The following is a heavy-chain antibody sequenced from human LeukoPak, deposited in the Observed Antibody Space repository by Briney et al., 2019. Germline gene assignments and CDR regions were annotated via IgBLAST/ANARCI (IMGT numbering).Heavy chain of an antibody. CDR3: AKDSSGWPEGDWFDP. CDR1: GFTFSSYA. J-gene: IGHJ5*02. Sequence: GGSLRLSCAASGFTFSSYAMSWVRQAPGKGLEWVSAISGSGGSTYYADSVKGRFTISRDNSKNTLYLQMNSLRAEDTAVSYCAKDSSGWPEGDWFDPWGQGTLVTVSS. D-gene: IGHD6-19*01. V-gene: IGHV3-23*01. CDR2: ISGSGGST.